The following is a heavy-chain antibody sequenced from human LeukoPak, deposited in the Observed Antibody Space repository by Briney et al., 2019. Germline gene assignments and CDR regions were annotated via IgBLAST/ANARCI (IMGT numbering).Heavy chain of an antibody. CDR3: ARDRIVVVPAAHLYYYYGMDV. J-gene: IGHJ6*02. CDR2: IWYDGSNK. Sequence: GRSLRLSCAASGFTFSSHGMHWVRQAPGKGLEWVAVIWYDGSNKYYADSVKGRFTISRDNSKNTLYLQMNSLRAEDTAVYYCARDRIVVVPAAHLYYYYGMDVWGQGTTVTVSS. V-gene: IGHV3-33*01. CDR1: GFTFSSHG. D-gene: IGHD2-2*01.